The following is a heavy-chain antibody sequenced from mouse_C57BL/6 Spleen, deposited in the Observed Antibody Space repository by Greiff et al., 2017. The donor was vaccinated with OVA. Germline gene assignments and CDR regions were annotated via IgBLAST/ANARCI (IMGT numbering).Heavy chain of an antibody. J-gene: IGHJ3*01. CDR2: INPSSGYT. CDR3: ARIYYERGFAY. V-gene: IGHV1-7*01. D-gene: IGHD2-4*01. CDR1: GYTFTSYW. Sequence: VQRVESGAELAKPGASVKLSCKASGYTFTSYWMHWVKQRPGQGLEWIGYINPSSGYTKYNQKFKDKATLTADKSSSTAYMQLSSLTYEDSAVYYCARIYYERGFAYWGQGTLVTVSA.